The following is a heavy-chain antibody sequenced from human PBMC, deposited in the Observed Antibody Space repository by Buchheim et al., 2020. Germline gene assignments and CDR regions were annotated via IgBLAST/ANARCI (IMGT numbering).Heavy chain of an antibody. CDR1: GFTFSSYE. J-gene: IGHJ4*02. CDR2: ISSSGSTI. CDR3: ASGPHYYDSRHTDY. D-gene: IGHD3-22*01. V-gene: IGHV3-48*03. Sequence: EVQLVESGGGLVQPGGSLRLSCAASGFTFSSYEMNWVRQAPGKGLEWVSYISSSGSTIYYADSVKGRFTISRDNAKNYLYLQMNSLRAEDTAVYYCASGPHYYDSRHTDYWGQGTL.